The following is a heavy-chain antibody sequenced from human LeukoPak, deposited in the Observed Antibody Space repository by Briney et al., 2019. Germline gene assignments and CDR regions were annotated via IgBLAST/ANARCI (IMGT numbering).Heavy chain of an antibody. D-gene: IGHD2-15*01. CDR1: GFTFSNYA. Sequence: GGSLRLSCAASGFTFSNYAMTWVRQAPGKGLEWVSVISGSGGNTYYADSVKGRFTLSRDNSKNMLYLQMSSLRVEDTAVYYCAKDPTYCSGGSCYPRFYYGMDVWGQGTTVTVSS. CDR2: ISGSGGNT. J-gene: IGHJ6*02. V-gene: IGHV3-23*01. CDR3: AKDPTYCSGGSCYPRFYYGMDV.